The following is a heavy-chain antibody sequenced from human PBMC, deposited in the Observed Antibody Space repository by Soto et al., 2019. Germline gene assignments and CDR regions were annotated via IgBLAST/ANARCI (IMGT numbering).Heavy chain of an antibody. D-gene: IGHD3-10*01. CDR3: ASDPSNWVRGPRPHYYYYGMDV. CDR1: GYTFTNYG. Sequence: ASVKVSCKASGYTFTNYGFSWVRQAPGQGLEWMGIIKVSGGTTIYPQKFQGRVTMTRDTSTSTVNMELSSLRSEDTAVYYCASDPSNWVRGPRPHYYYYGMDVWGQGTTVTVSS. CDR2: IKVSGGTT. V-gene: IGHV1-46*01. J-gene: IGHJ6*02.